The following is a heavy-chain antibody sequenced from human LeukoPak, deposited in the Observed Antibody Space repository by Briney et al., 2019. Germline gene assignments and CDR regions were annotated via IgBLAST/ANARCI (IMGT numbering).Heavy chain of an antibody. D-gene: IGHD5-18*01. V-gene: IGHV3-15*01. CDR3: TRGIQLWFPQPFDY. CDR2: LKSKISGGTT. J-gene: IGHJ4*02. CDR1: GFIFHDAW. Sequence: PGGSLRLSCAASGFIFHDAWMSWVRQAPGKGLEWVGRLKSKISGGTTDYATPVEGRFTISRDDSKSIAYLQMNSLKTEDTAVYYCTRGIQLWFPQPFDYWGQGTLVTVSS.